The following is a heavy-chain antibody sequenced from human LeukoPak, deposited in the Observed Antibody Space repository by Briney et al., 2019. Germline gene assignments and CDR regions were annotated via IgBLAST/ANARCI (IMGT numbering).Heavy chain of an antibody. CDR2: ISGSGGST. V-gene: IGHV3-23*01. CDR1: GFTFSSYA. J-gene: IGHJ5*02. D-gene: IGHD6-13*01. Sequence: GSLRLSCAASGFTFSSYAMSWVRQAPGKGLEWVSAISGSGGSTYYADSVKGRFTISRDNSKNTLYLQMNSLRAEDTAVYYCAKETGYSSSWYAPFGPWGQGTLVTVSS. CDR3: AKETGYSSSWYAPFGP.